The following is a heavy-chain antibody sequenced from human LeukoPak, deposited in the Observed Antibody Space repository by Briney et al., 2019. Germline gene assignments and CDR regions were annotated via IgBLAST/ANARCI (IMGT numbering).Heavy chain of an antibody. CDR1: GFTFSNYA. D-gene: IGHD5-12*01. CDR2: ISGSGGTT. CDR3: AKDPYRASSGLVDY. V-gene: IGHV3-23*01. Sequence: PAGSLRLSSATSGFTFSNYAVSWVRQAPGKGLEWVSSISGSGGTTYYADSVKGWFTISRDNSKNTLYLQMNSLRAEDTAVYYCAKDPYRASSGLVDYWGQGTLVTVSS. J-gene: IGHJ4*02.